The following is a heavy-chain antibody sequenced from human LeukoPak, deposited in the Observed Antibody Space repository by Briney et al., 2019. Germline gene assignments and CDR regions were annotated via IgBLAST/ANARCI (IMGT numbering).Heavy chain of an antibody. Sequence: PGGSLRLSCAASGFTFSSYAMHWVRQAPGKGLEWVAVISYDGSNKYYADSVKGRFTISRDNSKNTLYLQMNSLRAEDTAVYYCARSLLLYYNDYDSSFDYWGQGTLVTVSS. CDR2: ISYDGSNK. J-gene: IGHJ4*02. D-gene: IGHD3-22*01. CDR1: GFTFSSYA. CDR3: ARSLLLYYNDYDSSFDY. V-gene: IGHV3-30-3*01.